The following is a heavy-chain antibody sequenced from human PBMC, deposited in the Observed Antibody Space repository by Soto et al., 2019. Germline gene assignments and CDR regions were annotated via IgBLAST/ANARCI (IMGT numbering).Heavy chain of an antibody. V-gene: IGHV3-53*02. CDR3: ARGENDASDI. CDR1: GFTLSSNY. J-gene: IGHJ3*02. CDR2: IYSGGSI. Sequence: EEQVVETGGGLIQPGGSLRLSCAASGFTLSSNYMSWVRQAPGKGLEWVSVIYSGGSIYYADSVKGRFTISRDNSKNSLYLQMNNLRAEDTAIYYCARGENDASDIWGQGTMVTVSS.